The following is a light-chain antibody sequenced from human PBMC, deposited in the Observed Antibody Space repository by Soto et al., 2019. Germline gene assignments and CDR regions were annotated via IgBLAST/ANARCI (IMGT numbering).Light chain of an antibody. CDR2: AAS. V-gene: IGKV1-39*01. CDR3: QQTYSTPHT. Sequence: DIQMTQSPSSLSASVGDRVTITCRASQSVTTYLIWYQQRPGKAPKLLIPAASSLESGVPSRFSGSGSATDFTLTISSLQPEDFATYYCQQTYSTPHTFGPGTKVDI. CDR1: QSVTTY. J-gene: IGKJ3*01.